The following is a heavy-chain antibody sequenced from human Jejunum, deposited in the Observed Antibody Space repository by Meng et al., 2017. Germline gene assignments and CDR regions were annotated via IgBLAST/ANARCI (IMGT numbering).Heavy chain of an antibody. V-gene: IGHV4-4*02. CDR1: GGSISSTNW. J-gene: IGHJ4*02. Sequence: QGQLQGAGPGLVKPSGTLSLTCAVSGGSISSTNWWSWVRQPPGKGPEWIGDVFHTGSSNYSPSLRSRVTMSVDKSKNQFSLNLSSVTAADTAVYFCARRGGAYSTGHFPHFDDWGQGTLVTVSS. CDR3: ARRGGAYSTGHFPHFDD. CDR2: VFHTGSS. D-gene: IGHD6-19*01.